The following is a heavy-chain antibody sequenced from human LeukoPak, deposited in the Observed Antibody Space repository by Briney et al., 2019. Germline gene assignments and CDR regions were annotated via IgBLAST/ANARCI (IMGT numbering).Heavy chain of an antibody. D-gene: IGHD6-19*01. CDR2: LFHDGNT. CDR1: GYSISADFV. J-gene: IGHJ4*02. V-gene: IGHV4-38-2*02. Sequence: SETLSLTCTVSGYSISADFVWGWIRQSPEKGLEWIGNLFHDGNTYYNPSLNGRVTMSVDTSKNQFSLTLNSVTAADTAVYFCARRGSSTGWSFDYWGLGSLVTVSS. CDR3: ARRGSSTGWSFDY.